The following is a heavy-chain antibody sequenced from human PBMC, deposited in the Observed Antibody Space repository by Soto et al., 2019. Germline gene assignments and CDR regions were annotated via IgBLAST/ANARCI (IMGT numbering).Heavy chain of an antibody. V-gene: IGHV1-69*01. J-gene: IGHJ6*02. Sequence: QVQLVQSGAEVKKPGSSVKVSCKASGGTFSSYAISWVRQAPGQGLEWMGGIIPIFGTANYAQKFQGRVTITADESTSTAYMELSSLRSEDTAVYYCAREELRSSWYSITLYYYYGMDVWGQGTTVTVSS. CDR2: IIPIFGTA. D-gene: IGHD6-13*01. CDR3: AREELRSSWYSITLYYYYGMDV. CDR1: GGTFSSYA.